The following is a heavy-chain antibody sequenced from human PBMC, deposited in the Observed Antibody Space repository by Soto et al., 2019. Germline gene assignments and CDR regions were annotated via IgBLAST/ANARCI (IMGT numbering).Heavy chain of an antibody. CDR1: GFTFDNYW. D-gene: IGHD2-15*01. CDR2: IKYDGSQK. J-gene: IGHJ4*02. V-gene: IGHV3-7*05. Sequence: PGGSLRLSCVGSGFTFDNYWMCWVRQAPGKGLEWVGNIKYDGSQKFYADSLKGRFTISIDNAKKSLYLQMSSLRDEDTAVYYCAAWPRSHWYDYWGQGTLVTVSS. CDR3: AAWPRSHWYDY.